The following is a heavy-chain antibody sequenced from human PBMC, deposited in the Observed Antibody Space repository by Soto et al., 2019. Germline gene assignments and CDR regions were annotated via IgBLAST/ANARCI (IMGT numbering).Heavy chain of an antibody. CDR1: GYTFTSYG. CDR3: ARDIPLYSSSGYGWSY. CDR2: ISAYNGNT. D-gene: IGHD6-13*01. Sequence: QVQLVQSGAEVKKPGASVKVSCKASGYTFTSYGISWVRQAPGQGLAWMGWISAYNGNTNYAQKLQGRVTMTTDTSTSTAYMELRSLRSDDTSVYYCARDIPLYSSSGYGWSYWGPGTLVTVSS. V-gene: IGHV1-18*01. J-gene: IGHJ4*02.